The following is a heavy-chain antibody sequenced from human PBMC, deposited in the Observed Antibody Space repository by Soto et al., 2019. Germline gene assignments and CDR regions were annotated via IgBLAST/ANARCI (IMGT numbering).Heavy chain of an antibody. Sequence: GGSLRLSCAASGFTFSNYGMHWVRQAPGKGLEWVAFISDDGSNKYYADSMKGRFTISRDNSKNTLYLQMNSLRAEDTAVYYCAKLDRGNYDFWSGYYRGGMDVWGQGTTVTVSS. D-gene: IGHD3-3*01. CDR3: AKLDRGNYDFWSGYYRGGMDV. V-gene: IGHV3-30*18. CDR1: GFTFSNYG. J-gene: IGHJ6*02. CDR2: ISDDGSNK.